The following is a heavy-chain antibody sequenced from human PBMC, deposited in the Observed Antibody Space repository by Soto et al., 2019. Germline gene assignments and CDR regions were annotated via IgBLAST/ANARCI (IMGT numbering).Heavy chain of an antibody. CDR3: ARDQTYSGYDY. Sequence: PSETLSPTCTVSGWSISSDYWRWIRQPPGKGLEWIGYIYYSGSTNYNPSLKSRVTISVDTSKNQFSLKLSSVTAADTAVYYCARDQTYSGYDYWGQGTLVTVSS. J-gene: IGHJ4*02. CDR1: GWSISSDY. CDR2: IYYSGST. V-gene: IGHV4-59*01. D-gene: IGHD5-12*01.